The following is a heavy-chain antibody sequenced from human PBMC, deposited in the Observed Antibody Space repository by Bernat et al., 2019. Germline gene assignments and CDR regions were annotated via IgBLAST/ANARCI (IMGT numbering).Heavy chain of an antibody. CDR2: ISSDGSGT. CDR3: ARDRSGGWIDP. J-gene: IGHJ5*02. D-gene: IGHD2-15*01. Sequence: EVQLVESGGGLVQPGGSLRLSCAASGFTFGGYWMHWVRQAPGKGLVWVSRISSDGSGTTYADSVKGRFTISRDNAKNTLYLQMYGLRAEDTAVYYCARDRSGGWIDPWGQGTLVTVSS. CDR1: GFTFGGYW. V-gene: IGHV3-74*01.